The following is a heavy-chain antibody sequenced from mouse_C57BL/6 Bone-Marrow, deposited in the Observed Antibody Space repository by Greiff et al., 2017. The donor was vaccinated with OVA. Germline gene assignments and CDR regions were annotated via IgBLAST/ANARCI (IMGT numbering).Heavy chain of an antibody. V-gene: IGHV1-81*01. CDR3: ARSRRYFDV. CDR2: IYPRSGNT. J-gene: IGHJ1*03. CDR1: GYTFTSYG. Sequence: VKVVESGAELARPGASVKLSCKASGYTFTSYGISWVKQRTGQGLEWIGEIYPRSGNTYYNEKFKGKATLTADKSSSTAYMELRSLTSEDSAVYFCARSRRYFDVWGTGTTVTVSS.